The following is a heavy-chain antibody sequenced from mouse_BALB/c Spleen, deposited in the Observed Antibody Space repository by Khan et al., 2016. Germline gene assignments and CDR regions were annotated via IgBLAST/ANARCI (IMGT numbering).Heavy chain of an antibody. CDR3: ARPYYDYGGYFDY. CDR1: GYAFTNYL. CDR2: INPGSGGT. J-gene: IGHJ2*01. D-gene: IGHD2-4*01. Sequence: QVQLQQSGAELVRPGTSVKVSCKASGYAFTNYLIEWVKQRPGQGLEWIGVINPGSGGTNYNEKFKGKATLTTDKSSSTAYMQLSSLTSDDSAVYFCARPYYDYGGYFDYWGQGTTLTVSS. V-gene: IGHV1-54*01.